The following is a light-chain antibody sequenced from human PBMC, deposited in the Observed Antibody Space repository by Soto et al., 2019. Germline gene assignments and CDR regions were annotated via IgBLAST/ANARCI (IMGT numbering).Light chain of an antibody. V-gene: IGKV1-9*01. J-gene: IGKJ1*01. CDR1: QDISSY. Sequence: DIQLTQSPSFLSASVGDRVTITCRASQDISSYLAWYQQRPGKVPRFLTHSASTLQSGVPSRFSATGSGTKFTLTISSLQSEDIATYYCQQLNRFPRTFGQGTKVEV. CDR3: QQLNRFPRT. CDR2: SAS.